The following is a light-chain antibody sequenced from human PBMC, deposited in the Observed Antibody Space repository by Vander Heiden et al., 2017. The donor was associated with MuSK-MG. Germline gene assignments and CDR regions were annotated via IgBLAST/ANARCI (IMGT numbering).Light chain of an antibody. CDR2: GNS. V-gene: IGLV1-40*01. CDR1: SSNIGAGYD. CDR3: QSYDSSLRL. Sequence: QSVLTQPPSVSGAPGQRVTISCTGTSSNIGAGYDVHWYQQLPGTALILLIYGNSNRSSGVPYRFSGYKSATSASLAITGFKAEDEDYYYCQSYDSSLRLFGGGTKLTVL. J-gene: IGLJ2*01.